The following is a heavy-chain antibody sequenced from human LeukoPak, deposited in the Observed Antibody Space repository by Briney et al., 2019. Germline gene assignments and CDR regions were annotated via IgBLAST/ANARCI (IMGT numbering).Heavy chain of an antibody. V-gene: IGHV1-69*04. CDR1: GGTFSSYA. CDR2: IIPILGIA. D-gene: IGHD3-3*01. CDR3: ARLNDFWSGYYTNFDY. Sequence: ASVKVSCKASGGTFSSYAISWVRQAPGQGLEWMGRIIPILGIANYAQKFQGRVTITADKSTSTAYMELSSLRSEDTAVYYCARLNDFWSGYYTNFDYWGQGTLVTVSS. J-gene: IGHJ4*02.